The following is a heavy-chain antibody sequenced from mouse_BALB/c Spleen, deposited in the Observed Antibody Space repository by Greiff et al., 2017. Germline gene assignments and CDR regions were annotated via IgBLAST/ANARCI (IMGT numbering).Heavy chain of an antibody. Sequence: QVQLKESGAELVRPGTSVKVSCKASGYAFTNYLIEWVKQRPGQGLEWIGVINPGSGGTNYNEKFKGKATLTADKSSSTAYMQLSSLTSDDSAVYFCARGPEFITTATWDAMDYWGQGTSVTVSS. CDR1: GYAFTNYL. CDR3: ARGPEFITTATWDAMDY. J-gene: IGHJ4*01. D-gene: IGHD1-2*01. V-gene: IGHV1-54*01. CDR2: INPGSGGT.